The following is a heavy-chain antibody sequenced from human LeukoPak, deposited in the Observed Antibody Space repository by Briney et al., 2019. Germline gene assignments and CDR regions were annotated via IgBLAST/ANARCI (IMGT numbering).Heavy chain of an antibody. V-gene: IGHV3-23*01. CDR2: ISGSGGNT. Sequence: PGGSLRLSCAASGFTFSSYAMTWVRQAPGKGLEWVPLISGSGGNTYYADSVKGRFTISRDNSKNTLSLQMNSLRAEDTAVYYCAKDVRVGGGGMDVWGQGTPVTVSS. CDR3: AKDVRVGGGGMDV. D-gene: IGHD1-26*01. CDR1: GFTFSSYA. J-gene: IGHJ6*02.